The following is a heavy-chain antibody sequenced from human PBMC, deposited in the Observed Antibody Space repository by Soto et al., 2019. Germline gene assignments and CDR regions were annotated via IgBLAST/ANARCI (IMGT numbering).Heavy chain of an antibody. CDR1: GGSISSTSYF. CDR3: ARNYGGGWYSKH. Sequence: SETLSLTCTVSGGSISSTSYFWGWIRQPPGKGLEWIGSFHHNGNTYYSPSLKSRVTISVDTSKNQFSLKVDSVTAADAAVDCCARNYGGGWYSKHWGQGTLVPVSS. CDR2: FHHNGNT. D-gene: IGHD6-19*01. V-gene: IGHV4-39*01. J-gene: IGHJ1*01.